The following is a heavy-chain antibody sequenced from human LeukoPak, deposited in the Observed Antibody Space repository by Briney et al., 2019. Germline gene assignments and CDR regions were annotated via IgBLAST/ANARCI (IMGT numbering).Heavy chain of an antibody. CDR3: ARNFNHFDY. CDR2: ISTNGGST. J-gene: IGHJ4*02. CDR1: GFTFSSYA. V-gene: IGHV3-64*01. D-gene: IGHD1-14*01. Sequence: GGSLRLSCAASGFTFSSYAMHWVRQAPGKGLGYVSAISTNGGSTYYANSVKGRFTISRDNSKNTLYLQMNSLRAEDTAVYYCARNFNHFDYWGQGTLVTVSS.